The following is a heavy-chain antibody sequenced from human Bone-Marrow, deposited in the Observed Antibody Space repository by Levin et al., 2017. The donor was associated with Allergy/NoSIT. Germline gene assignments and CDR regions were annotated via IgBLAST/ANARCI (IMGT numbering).Heavy chain of an antibody. V-gene: IGHV1-3*01. CDR2: INAGNGNT. D-gene: IGHD2-2*01. J-gene: IGHJ3*02. Sequence: AASVKVSCKASGYTFTSYAMHWVRQAPGQRLEWMGWINAGNGNTKYSQKFQGRVTITRDTSASTAYMELSSLRSEDTAVYYCARDPDIVVVPAPYAFDIWGQGTMVTVSS. CDR3: ARDPDIVVVPAPYAFDI. CDR1: GYTFTSYA.